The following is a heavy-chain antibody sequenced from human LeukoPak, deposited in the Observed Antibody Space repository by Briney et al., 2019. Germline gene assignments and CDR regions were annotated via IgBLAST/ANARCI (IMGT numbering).Heavy chain of an antibody. J-gene: IGHJ6*02. CDR2: INPNSGGT. D-gene: IGHD3-3*01. CDR3: ARTLHDFWSGYGYGMDV. Sequence: ASVKVSCKASGYTFTGYYMHWVRQAPGQGLEWMGWINPNSGGTNYAQKFQGWVTMTRDTSISTAYMELSRLRSADTAVYYCARTLHDFWSGYGYGMDVWGQGTTVTVSS. CDR1: GYTFTGYY. V-gene: IGHV1-2*04.